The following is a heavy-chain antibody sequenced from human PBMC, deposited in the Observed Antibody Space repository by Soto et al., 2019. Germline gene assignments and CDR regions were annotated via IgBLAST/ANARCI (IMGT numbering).Heavy chain of an antibody. Sequence: SETLSLTCTVSGGSISSGGYYWSWIRQHPGKGLEWIGYIYYSGSTYYNPSLKSRVTISVDTSKNQFSLKLSSVTAADTAVYYCARSLPNSSRYYYYYYYVMYVWGQGTTVTVSS. D-gene: IGHD6-13*01. V-gene: IGHV4-31*03. CDR1: GGSISSGGYY. CDR2: IYYSGST. J-gene: IGHJ6*02. CDR3: ARSLPNSSRYYYYYYYVMYV.